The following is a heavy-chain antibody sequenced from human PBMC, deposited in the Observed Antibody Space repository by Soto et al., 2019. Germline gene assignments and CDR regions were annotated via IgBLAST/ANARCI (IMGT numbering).Heavy chain of an antibody. V-gene: IGHV3-23*01. CDR3: AKDDWNYYYYYGMDV. CDR2: ISGSGGST. CDR1: GFTFGDSY. D-gene: IGHD1-1*01. Sequence: PGGSLRLSCAGSGFTFGDSYMSWIRQAPGKGLEWVSAISGSGGSTYYADSVKGRFTISRDNSKNTLYLQMNSLRAEDTAVYYCAKDDWNYYYYYGMDVWGQGTTVTVSS. J-gene: IGHJ6*02.